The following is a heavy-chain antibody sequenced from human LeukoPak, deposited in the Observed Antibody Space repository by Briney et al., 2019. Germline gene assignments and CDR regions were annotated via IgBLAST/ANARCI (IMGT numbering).Heavy chain of an antibody. V-gene: IGHV3-23*01. CDR1: GFTFSSYP. CDR2: ISGSGAST. Sequence: GGSLRLSCAASGFTFSSYPMSWVRQAPGKGPERVSAISGSGASTYYADSVKGRFTISRDNSKNTLYLQMNSLRAEDTAVYYCAKDLSSGWYEGTFDYWGQGTLVTVSS. D-gene: IGHD6-19*01. CDR3: AKDLSSGWYEGTFDY. J-gene: IGHJ4*02.